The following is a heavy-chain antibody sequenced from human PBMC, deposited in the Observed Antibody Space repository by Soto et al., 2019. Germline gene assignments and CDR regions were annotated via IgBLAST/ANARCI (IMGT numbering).Heavy chain of an antibody. CDR3: ARQYSSSWYLYFQH. D-gene: IGHD6-13*01. J-gene: IGHJ1*01. V-gene: IGHV4-34*01. CDR2: INHSGST. CDR1: GGSISSYY. Sequence: SETLSLTCTVSGGSISSYYWSWIRQPPGKGLEWIGEINHSGSTNYNPSLKSRVTISVDTSKNQFSLKLSSVTAADTAVYYCARQYSSSWYLYFQHWGQGTLVTVSS.